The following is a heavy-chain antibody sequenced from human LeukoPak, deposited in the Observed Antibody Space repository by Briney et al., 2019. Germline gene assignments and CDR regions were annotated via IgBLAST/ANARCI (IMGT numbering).Heavy chain of an antibody. CDR3: AGGHSQSVSLTVDV. Sequence: SVKVSCKASGGTFSNFAVTWVRQAPGQGLEWMGRIVPILGLTNYAQKFQDRTTFIADKSTNTAYMELKSLTFDDTAVYFCAGGHSQSVSLTVDVWGQGTLVTVSS. D-gene: IGHD5/OR15-5a*01. CDR2: IVPILGLT. V-gene: IGHV1-69*04. J-gene: IGHJ4*02. CDR1: GGTFSNFA.